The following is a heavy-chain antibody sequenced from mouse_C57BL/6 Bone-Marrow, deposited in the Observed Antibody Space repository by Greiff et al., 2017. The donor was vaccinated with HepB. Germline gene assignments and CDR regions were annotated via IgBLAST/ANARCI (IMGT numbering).Heavy chain of an antibody. J-gene: IGHJ2*01. CDR1: GYTFTSYW. Sequence: QVQLQQPGAELVKPGASVKMSCKASGYTFTSYWITWVKQRPGQGLEWIGDIYPGSGSTNYNEKFKSNATLTVDTSSSTAYMQLSSLTSEDSAVYYCARNPLYYYGSSWNYWGQGTTLTVSS. CDR3: ARNPLYYYGSSWNY. CDR2: IYPGSGST. V-gene: IGHV1-55*01. D-gene: IGHD1-1*01.